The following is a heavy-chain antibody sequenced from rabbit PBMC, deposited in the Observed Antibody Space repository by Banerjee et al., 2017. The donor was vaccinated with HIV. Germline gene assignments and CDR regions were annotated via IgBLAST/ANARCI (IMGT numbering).Heavy chain of an antibody. J-gene: IGHJ4*01. Sequence: QEQLEESGGDLVKPEGSLTLTCKASGFDFSSNAICWVRQAPGKGLEWIGIIYAGSSGSAYYASWVNGRFTISKTSSTTVTLQMTSLTAADTATYFCARDLAGVIGWNFNLWGPGTLVTVS. CDR1: GFDFSSNA. CDR3: ARDLAGVIGWNFNL. D-gene: IGHD4-1*01. CDR2: IYAGSSGSA. V-gene: IGHV1S45*01.